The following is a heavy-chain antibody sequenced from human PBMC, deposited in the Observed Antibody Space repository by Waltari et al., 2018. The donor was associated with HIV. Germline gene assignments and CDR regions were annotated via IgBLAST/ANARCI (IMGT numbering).Heavy chain of an antibody. V-gene: IGHV4-4*02. CDR1: GDSLSSSSDW. CDR3: ARGGGYSFGYFDS. Sequence: QVQLQESGPGLVKPSGTLSLTCVVSGDSLSSSSDWWSWVRQPPGKGLEWIGEIYHTGSTNYNPSLKSRVTFSVDKSKNDFSLRLSSVTAADTAVYFCARGGGYSFGYFDSWGQGTLVTVSS. J-gene: IGHJ4*02. CDR2: IYHTGST. D-gene: IGHD5-18*01.